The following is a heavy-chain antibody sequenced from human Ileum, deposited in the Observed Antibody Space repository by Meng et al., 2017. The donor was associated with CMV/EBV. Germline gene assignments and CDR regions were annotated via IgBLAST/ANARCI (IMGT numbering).Heavy chain of an antibody. D-gene: IGHD1-26*01. Sequence: QGQLQQWGAGLFKPSETLSLSCAVYGWSFSSYHWTWIRQPPGKGLEWIGEVTRSGSTNYNPSLKSRLIISLDTSTNQFSLKLNSVTAADTAIYYCARGSSQVWELLHYWGQGTLVTVSS. V-gene: IGHV4-34*01. CDR2: VTRSGST. CDR3: ARGSSQVWELLHY. CDR1: GWSFSSYH. J-gene: IGHJ4*02.